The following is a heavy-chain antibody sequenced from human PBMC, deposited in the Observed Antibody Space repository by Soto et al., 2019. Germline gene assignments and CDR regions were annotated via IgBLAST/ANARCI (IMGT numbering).Heavy chain of an antibody. V-gene: IGHV4-59*12. CDR1: GGYSISYD. D-gene: IGHD6-6*01. CDR3: ARERPDGARLDP. J-gene: IGHJ5*02. CDR2: IYYSGST. Sequence: LETLPHTCTVSGGYSISYDWSWIRQPPGKGLEWIGYIYYSGSTNYNPSLKSRVTISVDTSKNQFSLKLSSVTAADTAVYYCARERPDGARLDPWGQGTLVTVSS.